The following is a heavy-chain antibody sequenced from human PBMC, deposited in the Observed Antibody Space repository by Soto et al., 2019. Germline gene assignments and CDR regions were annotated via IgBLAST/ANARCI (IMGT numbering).Heavy chain of an antibody. D-gene: IGHD3-10*01. CDR1: GYTFTSYW. CDR3: ARLRGLGWFGEQSSFDS. Sequence: EVQLVQSGAEVKKPGDSVKISCKGSGYTFTSYWIGWVRQMPEKGLEWMGIIFPGDPDTRYSPSFQGRVSISDDKSISTASLQLKDLRASDTAIYYCARLRGLGWFGEQSSFDSWGQGTRVTVSS. CDR2: IFPGDPDT. J-gene: IGHJ4*02. V-gene: IGHV5-51*03.